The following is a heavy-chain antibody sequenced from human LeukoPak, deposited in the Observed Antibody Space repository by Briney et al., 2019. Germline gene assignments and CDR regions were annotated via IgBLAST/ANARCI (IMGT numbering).Heavy chain of an antibody. Sequence: GASVKVSCKASGGTFSSYAISWVRQAPGQGLEWMGGIIPIFGTANYAQKFQGRVTITADESTSTAYMELSRLRSDDTAVYYCARGPHWDPHFDYWGQGTLVTVSS. D-gene: IGHD7-27*01. V-gene: IGHV1-69*13. CDR3: ARGPHWDPHFDY. J-gene: IGHJ4*02. CDR1: GGTFSSYA. CDR2: IIPIFGTA.